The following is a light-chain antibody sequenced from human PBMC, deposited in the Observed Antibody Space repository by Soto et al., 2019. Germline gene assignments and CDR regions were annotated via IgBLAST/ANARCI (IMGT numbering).Light chain of an antibody. CDR3: AAWDDSLSAHV. CDR2: RNN. V-gene: IGLV1-47*01. CDR1: SSNIGSNY. J-gene: IGLJ1*01. Sequence: QSVLPKPPSSSGTPGQRVTVSCSGSSSNIGSNYVYWYQQLPGTAPKLLIYRNNQRPSGVPDRFSGSKSGTSASLAISGLRSEDEADYYCAAWDDSLSAHVFGTGTKVTVL.